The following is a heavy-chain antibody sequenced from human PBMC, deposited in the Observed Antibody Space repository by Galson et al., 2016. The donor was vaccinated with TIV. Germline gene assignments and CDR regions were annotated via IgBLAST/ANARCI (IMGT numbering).Heavy chain of an antibody. CDR1: GFTLSSNGVG. V-gene: IGHV2-5*02. D-gene: IGHD2-21*01. J-gene: IGHJ4*02. CDR3: AHRRPLTYYFDF. CDR2: IYWDDEK. Sequence: PALVKPTQTVTLTCTFSGFTLSSNGVGVGWIRQPPGKALEWLALIYWDDEKRYNPSLEGRLSIIKDTSKNKVVLTLTNVDPVDTATYYCAHRRPLTYYFDFWGQGALVTVSS.